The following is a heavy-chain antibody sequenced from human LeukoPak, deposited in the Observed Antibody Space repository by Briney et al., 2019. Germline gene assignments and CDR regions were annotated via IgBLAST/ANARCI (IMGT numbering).Heavy chain of an antibody. CDR1: GFTFSSYW. D-gene: IGHD3-10*01. J-gene: IGHJ5*02. V-gene: IGHV3-7*01. CDR2: IKQDGSEK. CDR3: ARDSFMVRGVTPYNWFDP. Sequence: GGSLRLSCAASGFTFSSYWMSWVRQAPGKGLEWVANIKQDGSEKYYVDSVKGRFTISRDNAKNSLYLQMNSLRAEDMAVYYCARDSFMVRGVTPYNWFDPWGQGTLVTVSS.